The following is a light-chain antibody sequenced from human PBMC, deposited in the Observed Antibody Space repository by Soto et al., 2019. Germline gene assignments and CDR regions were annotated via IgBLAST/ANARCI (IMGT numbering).Light chain of an antibody. CDR3: QQYGSSPLT. Sequence: EIGMTQSPATLSVSPGGRATLSCRASQSISDTLAWYQQRPGQAPRLLIYSASSRAPAFPARFSGSGSGTDFTLTISSLQSEDSAVYYCQQYGSSPLTFGGGTKVDIK. J-gene: IGKJ4*01. CDR2: SAS. CDR1: QSISDT. V-gene: IGKV3-15*01.